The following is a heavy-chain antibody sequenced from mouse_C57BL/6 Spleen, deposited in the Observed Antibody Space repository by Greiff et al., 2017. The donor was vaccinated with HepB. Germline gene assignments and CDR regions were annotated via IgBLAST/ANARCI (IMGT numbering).Heavy chain of an antibody. CDR2: IYPGDGDT. CDR3: AREIYYGYYCDY. CDR1: GYAFSSSW. D-gene: IGHD2-2*01. V-gene: IGHV1-82*01. J-gene: IGHJ2*01. Sequence: QVQLQQSGPELVKPGASVKISCKASGYAFSSSWMNWVKRRPGKGLEWIGRIYPGDGDTNYNGKFKGKATLTADKSSSTAYMQLSSLTSEDSAVYFCAREIYYGYYCDYWGQGTTLTVSS.